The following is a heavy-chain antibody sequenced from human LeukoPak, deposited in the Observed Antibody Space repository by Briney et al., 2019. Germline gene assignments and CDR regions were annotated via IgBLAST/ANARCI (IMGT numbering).Heavy chain of an antibody. CDR2: INHSGST. CDR1: GGSFSGYY. CDR3: ARGGYGHILNPYYFDY. Sequence: PSETLSLTCAVYGGSFSGYYWSWIRQPPGKGPEWIGEINHSGSTNYNPSLKSRVTISVDTSKNQFSLKLSSVTAADTAVYYCARGGYGHILNPYYFDYWGQGTLVTVSS. J-gene: IGHJ4*02. D-gene: IGHD5-12*01. V-gene: IGHV4-34*01.